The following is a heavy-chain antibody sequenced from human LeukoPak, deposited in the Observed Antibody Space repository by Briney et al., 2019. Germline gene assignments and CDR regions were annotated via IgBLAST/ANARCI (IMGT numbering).Heavy chain of an antibody. CDR1: GGSFSCYY. CDR3: ARDVVTMVRGALGWFDP. J-gene: IGHJ5*02. Sequence: KPSETLSLTCAVYGGSFSCYYWSWIRQPPGKGLEWIGEITHSGSTNYNPSLKSRVTISVDTSKNQSSLKLSSVTAADTAVYYCARDVVTMVRGALGWFDPWGQGTLVTVSS. D-gene: IGHD3-10*01. CDR2: ITHSGST. V-gene: IGHV4-34*01.